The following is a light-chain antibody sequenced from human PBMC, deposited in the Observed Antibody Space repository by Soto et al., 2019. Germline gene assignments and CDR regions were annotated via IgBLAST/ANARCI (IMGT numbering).Light chain of an antibody. Sequence: EIVMTQSPATLSVSPGERATLSCRASQSVSSNLAWYQQKPGQAPRLLIYDASTRATGIPARFSGSGSRTEFTLTISSLQPEDFATYYCLQDHNYPWTFGQGTKVDIK. J-gene: IGKJ1*01. V-gene: IGKV3D-15*01. CDR2: DAS. CDR3: LQDHNYPWT. CDR1: QSVSSN.